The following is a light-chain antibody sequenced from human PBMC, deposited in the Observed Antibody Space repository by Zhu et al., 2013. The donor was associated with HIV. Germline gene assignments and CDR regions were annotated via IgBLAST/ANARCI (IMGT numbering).Light chain of an antibody. CDR1: QSISSY. J-gene: IGKJ2*04. Sequence: DIQMTQSPSSLSASVGDRVTITCQASQSISSYLNWYQQKPGKAPXVLIYAASSLQSGVPSRFSGSGSGTDFTLTISSLQPEDFATYYCQQSYNTPRSFGQGTKLEMK. CDR2: AAS. CDR3: QQSYNTPRS. V-gene: IGKV1-39*01.